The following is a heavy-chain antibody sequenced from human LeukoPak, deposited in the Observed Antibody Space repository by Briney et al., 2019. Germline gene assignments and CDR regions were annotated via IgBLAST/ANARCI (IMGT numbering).Heavy chain of an antibody. J-gene: IGHJ3*02. CDR1: GGTFSSYA. Sequence: ASVKVSCKASGGTFSSYAISWVRQAPGQGLEWMGGIIPTFGTANYAQKFQGRVTITADESTSTAYMELSSLRSEDTAVYYCARARGYSYGLALLDIWGQGTMVTVSS. V-gene: IGHV1-69*13. CDR2: IIPTFGTA. CDR3: ARARGYSYGLALLDI. D-gene: IGHD5-18*01.